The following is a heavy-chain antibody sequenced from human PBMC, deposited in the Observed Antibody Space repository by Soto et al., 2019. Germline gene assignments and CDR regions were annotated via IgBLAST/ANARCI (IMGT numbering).Heavy chain of an antibody. CDR1: GFTFSSYG. J-gene: IGHJ6*03. CDR3: AKDNSRNDGFLYYYYMDV. Sequence: GGSLRLSCAASGFTFSSYGMHWVRQAPGKGLEWVAVISYDGSNKYYADSVKGRFTISRDNSKNTLYLQMNSLRAEDTAVYYCAKDNSRNDGFLYYYYMDVWGKGTTVTVSS. V-gene: IGHV3-30*18. D-gene: IGHD1-1*01. CDR2: ISYDGSNK.